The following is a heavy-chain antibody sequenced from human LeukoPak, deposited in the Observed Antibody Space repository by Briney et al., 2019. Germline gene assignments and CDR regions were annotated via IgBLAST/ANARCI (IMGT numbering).Heavy chain of an antibody. J-gene: IGHJ5*02. D-gene: IGHD2-2*01. Sequence: TGGSLRLSCAASGFTFSSYSMNWVRQAPGKGLEWVSSISSSSSYIYYADSVKGRFTISRDNAKNSLCLQMNSLRAEDTAVYYCARDRIVVVPAAHNWFDPWGQGTLVTVSS. CDR2: ISSSSSYI. CDR3: ARDRIVVVPAAHNWFDP. V-gene: IGHV3-21*01. CDR1: GFTFSSYS.